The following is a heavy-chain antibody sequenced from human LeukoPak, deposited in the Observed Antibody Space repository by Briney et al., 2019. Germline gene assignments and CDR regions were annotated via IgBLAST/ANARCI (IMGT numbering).Heavy chain of an antibody. CDR1: GYTFTGYY. J-gene: IGHJ5*02. V-gene: IGHV1-18*04. Sequence: ASVKVSCKASGYTFTGYYMHWVRQAPGQGLEWMGWISAYNGNTNYAQKLQGRVTMTTDTSTSTAYMELRSLRSDDTAVYYCARDYKGFDPWGQGTLVTVSS. D-gene: IGHD3-10*01. CDR3: ARDYKGFDP. CDR2: ISAYNGNT.